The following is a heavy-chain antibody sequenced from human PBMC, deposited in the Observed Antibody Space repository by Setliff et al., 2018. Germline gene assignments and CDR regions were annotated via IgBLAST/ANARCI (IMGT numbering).Heavy chain of an antibody. Sequence: ASVKVSCKTSGYNFITFGISWVRQAPGQGPEWMGWISPYNENTNYAQKFQGRVTMTTDTSTTTVYMELRSLRSDDTAVYYCVRGPGPSVVVAIPFDHWGQGSLVTVSS. V-gene: IGHV1-18*01. J-gene: IGHJ4*02. CDR2: ISPYNENT. D-gene: IGHD5-12*01. CDR3: VRGPGPSVVVAIPFDH. CDR1: GYNFITFG.